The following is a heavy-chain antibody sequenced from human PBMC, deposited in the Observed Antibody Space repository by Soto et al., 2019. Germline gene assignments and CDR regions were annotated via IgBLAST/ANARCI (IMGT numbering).Heavy chain of an antibody. V-gene: IGHV4-59*08. Sequence: PSETLSLTCTVSGGSINNYYWAWIRQPPGKGLEWIGYVYYTGTTSYSPSLKSRVTISVDTSRNQISLKLSSVTAADTAVYYCARRIIALEIFDYWGQGTVVTVSS. J-gene: IGHJ4*02. D-gene: IGHD3-10*01. CDR2: VYYTGTT. CDR3: ARRIIALEIFDY. CDR1: GGSINNYY.